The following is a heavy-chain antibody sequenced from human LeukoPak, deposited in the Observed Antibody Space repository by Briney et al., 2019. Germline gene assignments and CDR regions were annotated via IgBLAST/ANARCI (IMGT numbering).Heavy chain of an antibody. CDR3: ARKENVYYYFDY. D-gene: IGHD3-10*01. Sequence: SETLSLTCTVSGGSISSGGYYWSWIRQHPGKGLEWIGYIYNSGTTYYNPSLQSRVTMSVDTSKNQFSLKLSSVTAVDTAVYYCARKENVYYYFDYWGQGTLVTVSS. V-gene: IGHV4-31*03. CDR2: IYNSGTT. CDR1: GGSISSGGYY. J-gene: IGHJ4*02.